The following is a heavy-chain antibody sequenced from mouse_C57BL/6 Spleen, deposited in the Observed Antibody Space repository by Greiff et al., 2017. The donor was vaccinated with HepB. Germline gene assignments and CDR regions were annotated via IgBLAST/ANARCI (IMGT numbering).Heavy chain of an antibody. V-gene: IGHV1-82*01. Sequence: QVQLQQSGPELVKPGASVKISCKASGYAFSSSWMNWVKQRPGKGLEWIGRIYPGDGDTNYNGKFKGKATLTADKSSSTAYMQLSSLTSEDSAVYFCARDSSGFEGFAYWGQGTLVTVSA. J-gene: IGHJ3*01. CDR2: IYPGDGDT. CDR3: ARDSSGFEGFAY. D-gene: IGHD3-2*02. CDR1: GYAFSSSW.